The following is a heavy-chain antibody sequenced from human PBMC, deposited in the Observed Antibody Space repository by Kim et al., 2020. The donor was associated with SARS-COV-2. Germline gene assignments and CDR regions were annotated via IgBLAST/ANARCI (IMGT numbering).Heavy chain of an antibody. CDR1: GGSISSGGYY. J-gene: IGHJ3*02. Sequence: SETLSLTCTVSGGSISSGGYYWSWIHQHPGKGLEWIGYIYYSGSTYYNPSLKSRVTISVDTSKNQFSLKLSSVTAADTAVYYCARAPITMIVVVQAFDIWGQGTMVTVSS. CDR2: IYYSGST. CDR3: ARAPITMIVVVQAFDI. V-gene: IGHV4-31*03. D-gene: IGHD3-22*01.